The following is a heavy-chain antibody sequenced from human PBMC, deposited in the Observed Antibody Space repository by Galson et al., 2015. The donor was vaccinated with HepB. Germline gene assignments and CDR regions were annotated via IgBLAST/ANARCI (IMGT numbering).Heavy chain of an antibody. CDR3: AKDTTKYCSSTSCYYYGMDV. CDR2: ISGSGGST. J-gene: IGHJ6*02. V-gene: IGHV3-23*01. CDR1: GFTFSSYA. Sequence: SLRLSCAASGFTFSSYAMSWVRQAPGKGLEWVSAISGSGGSTYYTDSVKGRFTISRDNSKNTLYLQMNSLRAEDTAVYYCAKDTTKYCSSTSCYYYGMDVWGQGTTVTVSS. D-gene: IGHD2-2*01.